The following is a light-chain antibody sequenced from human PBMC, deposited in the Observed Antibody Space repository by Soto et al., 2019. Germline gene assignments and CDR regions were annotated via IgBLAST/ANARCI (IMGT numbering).Light chain of an antibody. CDR1: QSVSSN. CDR3: QQYDDWPET. Sequence: EKVMTQSPATLSVSPGERATLSCRASQSVSSNLAWYQQKPGQAPRLLIYDASTRATGIPARFSGSGSGTECTLTISSLQSEDLAVYYCQQYDDWPETFGQGNKVEIK. V-gene: IGKV3-15*01. J-gene: IGKJ1*01. CDR2: DAS.